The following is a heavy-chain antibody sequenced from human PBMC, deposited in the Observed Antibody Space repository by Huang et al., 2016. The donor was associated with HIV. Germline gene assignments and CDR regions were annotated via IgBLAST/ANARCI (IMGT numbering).Heavy chain of an antibody. CDR1: GGSISGSSYF. V-gene: IGHV4-39*01. CDR3: ARRGFLDWYFDL. J-gene: IGHJ2*01. CDR2: IYDTGNA. Sequence: QLQLQESGPGLVKASETLSLTCTVSGGSISGSSYFWGWIRQPPGKGREGIGRIYDTGNAGYNPARRSRVTIYVDTSKNQFSLKLTSVTAADTAVYYCARRGFLDWYFDLWGRGSLVTVSS. D-gene: IGHD3-10*01.